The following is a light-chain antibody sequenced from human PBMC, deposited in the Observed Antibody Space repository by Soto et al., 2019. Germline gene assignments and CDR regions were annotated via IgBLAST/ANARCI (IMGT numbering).Light chain of an antibody. CDR1: QSDGSNF. V-gene: IGKV3-20*01. Sequence: ELVLTQSPGSLSLSPGERATLSCKTSQSDGSNFVAWYQHKPGQAPRLLIYASVQRATGIPDRFSGSASGTDFTLTINRLEPEDFAVYYCQQYGSSLWTFGQGTKVDIK. J-gene: IGKJ1*01. CDR3: QQYGSSLWT. CDR2: ASV.